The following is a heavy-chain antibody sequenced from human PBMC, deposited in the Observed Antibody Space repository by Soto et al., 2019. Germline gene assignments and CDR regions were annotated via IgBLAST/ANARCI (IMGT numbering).Heavy chain of an antibody. CDR2: IKNDGSTT. Sequence: PGGSLRLSCAASGFIFSGYWMHWVRQAPGKGLVWVSRIKNDGSTTSYADSVKGRFTISRDNAKNTLYLQMDSLRAEDTAVYFCAKSDWFDPWGQGTLVTVSS. CDR1: GFIFSGYW. V-gene: IGHV3-74*01. CDR3: AKSDWFDP. J-gene: IGHJ5*02.